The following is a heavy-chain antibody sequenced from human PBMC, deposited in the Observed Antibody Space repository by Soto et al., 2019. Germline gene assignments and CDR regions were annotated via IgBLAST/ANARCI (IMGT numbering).Heavy chain of an antibody. Sequence: ASVKVSCKASGYTFTSYGISWVRQAPGQGLEWMGWISAYNGNTNYAQKLQGRVTMTTDTSTSTAYMELSSLRSEDTAVYYCARGGRYDILTGYANAFDIWGQGTMVTVSS. CDR3: ARGGRYDILTGYANAFDI. V-gene: IGHV1-18*01. CDR2: ISAYNGNT. J-gene: IGHJ3*02. D-gene: IGHD3-9*01. CDR1: GYTFTSYG.